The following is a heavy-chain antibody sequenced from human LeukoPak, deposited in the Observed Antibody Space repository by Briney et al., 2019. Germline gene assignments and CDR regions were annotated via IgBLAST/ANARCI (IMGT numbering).Heavy chain of an antibody. V-gene: IGHV1-69*04. J-gene: IGHJ3*02. CDR1: GGTFGSYA. CDR3: ASADYDILTGQPWDAFDI. Sequence: ASVKVSCKASGGTFGSYAISWVRQAPGQGLEWMGRIIPILGIANYAQKFQGRVTITADKSTSTAYMELSSLRSEDTAVYYCASADYDILTGQPWDAFDIWGQGTMVTVSS. CDR2: IIPILGIA. D-gene: IGHD3-9*01.